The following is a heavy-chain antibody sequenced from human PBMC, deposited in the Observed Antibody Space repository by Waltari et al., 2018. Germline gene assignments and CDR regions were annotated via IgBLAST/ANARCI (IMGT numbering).Heavy chain of an antibody. CDR2: INHSGST. CDR1: GGSFSGYY. D-gene: IGHD3-10*01. V-gene: IGHV4-34*01. J-gene: IGHJ4*02. Sequence: QVQLRQWGAGLLKPSETLSLTCAVYGGSFSGYYWSWIRQPPGKGLEWIGEINHSGSTNYNPSLKSRVTISVDTSKNQFSLKLSSVTAADTAVYYCARGVTMVQGVFYFDYWGQGTLVTVSS. CDR3: ARGVTMVQGVFYFDY.